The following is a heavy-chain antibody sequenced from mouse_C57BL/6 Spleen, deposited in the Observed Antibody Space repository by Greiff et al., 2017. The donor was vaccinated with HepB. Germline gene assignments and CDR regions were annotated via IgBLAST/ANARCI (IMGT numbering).Heavy chain of an antibody. V-gene: IGHV5-6*01. D-gene: IGHD1-1*01. CDR1: GFTFSSYG. CDR3: ARPDNYYGSSYVAY. Sequence: EVQLVDSGGDLVKPGGSLKLSCAASGFTFSSYGMSWVRQTPDKRLEWVATISSGGSYTYYPDSVKGRFTISRDNAKNTLYLQMSSLKSEDTAMYYCARPDNYYGSSYVAYWGQGTLVTVSA. J-gene: IGHJ3*01. CDR2: ISSGGSYT.